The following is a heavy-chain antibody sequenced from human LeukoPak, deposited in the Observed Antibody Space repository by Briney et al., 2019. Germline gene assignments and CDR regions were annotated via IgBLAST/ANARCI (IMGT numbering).Heavy chain of an antibody. CDR1: GGTFSSYA. V-gene: IGHV1-69*01. D-gene: IGHD6-13*01. Sequence: SVKVSCKASGGTFSSYAISWVRQAPGQGLEWMGGIIPIFGTANYAQKFQGRVTITADESTSTAYMELSSLRSEDTAVYYCARQIAAAGMWWFDPWGQGTLVTVPS. CDR3: ARQIAAAGMWWFDP. J-gene: IGHJ5*02. CDR2: IIPIFGTA.